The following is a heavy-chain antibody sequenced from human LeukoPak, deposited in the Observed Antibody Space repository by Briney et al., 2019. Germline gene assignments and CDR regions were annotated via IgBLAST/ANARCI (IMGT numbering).Heavy chain of an antibody. CDR1: GVSISSSNW. V-gene: IGHV4-4*02. CDR3: ARRPLPDPAAESFYYYYYGMDV. D-gene: IGHD1-14*01. J-gene: IGHJ6*02. Sequence: SETLSLTCAVSGVSISSSNWWSWVRQPPGKGLERIGEIYHSGSTNYNPSLKSRVTISVDKSKNPFSLKLSSVTAADTAVYYCARRPLPDPAAESFYYYYYGMDVWGQGTTVTVSS. CDR2: IYHSGST.